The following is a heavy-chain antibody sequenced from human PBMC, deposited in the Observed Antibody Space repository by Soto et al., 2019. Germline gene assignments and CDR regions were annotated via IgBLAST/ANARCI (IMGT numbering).Heavy chain of an antibody. CDR1: GGSISSDDYY. CDR2: IYYSGST. CDR3: ARAHGADYGGDVRPIGFDY. D-gene: IGHD4-17*01. Sequence: SETLSLTCTVSGGSISSDDYYWSWIRQPPGKGLEWIGYIYYSGSTYYNPSLKSRVTISVDTSKNQFSLKLSSVTAADTAVYYCARAHGADYGGDVRPIGFDYWGQGTLVTVSS. V-gene: IGHV4-30-4*01. J-gene: IGHJ4*02.